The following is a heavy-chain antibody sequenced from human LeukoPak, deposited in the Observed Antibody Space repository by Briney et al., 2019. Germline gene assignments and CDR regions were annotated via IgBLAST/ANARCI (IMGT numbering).Heavy chain of an antibody. Sequence: GGSLRLSCAASGFTFSSYGMHWVRQAPGKGLEWVAVISYDGSNKYYADSVKGRFTISRDNSKNTLYLQMNSLRAEDTAVYYCAKNGHGYSGYDYAREMATNTFDYWGQGTLVTVSS. CDR2: ISYDGSNK. D-gene: IGHD5-12*01. J-gene: IGHJ4*02. CDR3: AKNGHGYSGYDYAREMATNTFDY. CDR1: GFTFSSYG. V-gene: IGHV3-30*18.